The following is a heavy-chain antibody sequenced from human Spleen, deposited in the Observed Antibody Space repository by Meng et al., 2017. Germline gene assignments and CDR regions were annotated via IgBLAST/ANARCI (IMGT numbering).Heavy chain of an antibody. CDR2: IYGGGTT. V-gene: IGHV3-66*02. D-gene: IGHD5-12*01. Sequence: EVKLVASVGSLIQPGGSLRLSCAASGFTFSAYNMHWVRQAPGKGLVWVSVIYGGGTTYYSDSVKGRFTISRDNSKNTLYLQMNSLRAEDTAVYYCSGHIDYWGQGTLVTVSS. CDR3: SGHIDY. CDR1: GFTFSAYN. J-gene: IGHJ4*02.